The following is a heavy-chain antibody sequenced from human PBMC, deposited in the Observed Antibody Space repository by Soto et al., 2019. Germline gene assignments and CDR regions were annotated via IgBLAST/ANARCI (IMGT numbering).Heavy chain of an antibody. D-gene: IGHD1-26*01. J-gene: IGHJ6*02. CDR3: ARDQGGATPKSGIDV. CDR1: GFTFSSYG. CDR2: IWYDGSNK. Sequence: QVQLVESGGGVVQPGRSLRLSCAASGFTFSSYGMHWVRQAPGKGLEWVAVIWYDGSNKYYADSVKGRFTISRDNSRDTLYLQMNSLRAEDTAVYYCARDQGGATPKSGIDVWGQGTTVTVSS. V-gene: IGHV3-33*01.